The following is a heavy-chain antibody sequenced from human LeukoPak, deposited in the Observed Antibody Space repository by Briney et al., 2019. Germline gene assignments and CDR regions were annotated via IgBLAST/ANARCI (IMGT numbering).Heavy chain of an antibody. D-gene: IGHD6-19*01. J-gene: IGHJ4*02. CDR1: GGSISSSGYY. CDR2: IYYSGST. CDR3: ARLVRAVAGFDY. Sequence: SETLSLTCTVSGGSISSSGYYWGWIRQPPGKGLEWIGSIYYSGSTYYNPSLKSRVTISVDTSKNQFSLKLSSVTAADTAVYYCARLVRAVAGFDYWGQGTLVTVSS. V-gene: IGHV4-39*01.